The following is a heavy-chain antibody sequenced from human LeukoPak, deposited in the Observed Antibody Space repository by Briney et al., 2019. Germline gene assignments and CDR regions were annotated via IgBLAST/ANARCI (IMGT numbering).Heavy chain of an antibody. CDR1: GGSFSGYY. V-gene: IGHV4-34*01. J-gene: IGHJ4*02. D-gene: IGHD3-10*01. Sequence: SETLSLTCAVYGGSFSGYYWSWIRQPPGKGLEWIGEINHSGSTNYNPSLKSRVTISVDTSKNQFSLKLSSVTAADPAVYYCARRRYGSGRASFDYWGQGTLVTVSS. CDR3: ARRRYGSGRASFDY. CDR2: INHSGST.